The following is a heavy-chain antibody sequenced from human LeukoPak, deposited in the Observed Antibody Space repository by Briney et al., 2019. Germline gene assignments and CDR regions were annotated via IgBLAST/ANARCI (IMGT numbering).Heavy chain of an antibody. V-gene: IGHV4-59*02. CDR3: ARERIAAAGSWFDP. Sequence: SETLSLTCTVSDGSVSSYYWSWIRQPPGKGLEWIGYIYYSGSTNYNPSLKSRVTISVDTSKNQFSLKLSSVTAADTAVYYCARERIAAAGSWFDPWGQGTLVTVSS. CDR1: DGSVSSYY. CDR2: IYYSGST. D-gene: IGHD6-13*01. J-gene: IGHJ5*02.